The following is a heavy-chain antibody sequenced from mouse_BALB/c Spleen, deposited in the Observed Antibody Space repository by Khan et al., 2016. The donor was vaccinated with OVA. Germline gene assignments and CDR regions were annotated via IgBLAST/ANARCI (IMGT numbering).Heavy chain of an antibody. J-gene: IGHJ3*01. V-gene: IGHV1-4*01. D-gene: IGHD2-14*01. CDR1: GYTFTSYT. CDR2: INPSNGYT. Sequence: VQLQQSGAELARPGASVKMSCKASGYTFTSYTINWIKERPGQGLEWIGNINPSNGYTNYNQKFKDKATLTTDKSSTTAYLQLSSLTSDDTAVYNCVRDGAYHRNDGWFAYWGQGTLVTVSA. CDR3: VRDGAYHRNDGWFAY.